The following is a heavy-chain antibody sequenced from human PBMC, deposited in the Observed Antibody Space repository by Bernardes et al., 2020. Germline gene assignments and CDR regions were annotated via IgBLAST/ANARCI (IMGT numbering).Heavy chain of an antibody. D-gene: IGHD3-3*01. J-gene: IGHJ6*02. CDR2: ISGSGGRT. Sequence: GGSLRLFCAASGFTFSSYAMNWVRQAPGKGLEWVSGISGSGGRTYNADSVKGRFTISRDNSKNTLSLQMNSLRAEDTAVYYCAKDRIFGVEPRDGMDVWGQGTTVTVSS. V-gene: IGHV3-23*01. CDR3: AKDRIFGVEPRDGMDV. CDR1: GFTFSSYA.